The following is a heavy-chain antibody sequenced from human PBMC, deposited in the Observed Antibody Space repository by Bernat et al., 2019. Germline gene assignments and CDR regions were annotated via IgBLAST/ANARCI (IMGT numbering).Heavy chain of an antibody. CDR2: FDPEDGET. V-gene: IGHV1-24*01. J-gene: IGHJ2*01. CDR1: GYTLTELS. Sequence: QVQLVQSGAEVKKPGASVKVSCKVSGYTLTELSMHWVRQAPGKGLEWMGGFDPEDGETIYAQKFQGRVPMTEDTSTDTAYMELSSLRSEDTAVYYCATEQYPTTSPERITYWYFDLWGRGTLVTVSS. CDR3: ATEQYPTTSPERITYWYFDL. D-gene: IGHD4-17*01.